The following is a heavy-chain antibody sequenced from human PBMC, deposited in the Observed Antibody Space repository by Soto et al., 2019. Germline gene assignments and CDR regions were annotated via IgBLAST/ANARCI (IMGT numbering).Heavy chain of an antibody. V-gene: IGHV3-7*01. CDR1: GFTFSSYW. D-gene: IGHD6-19*01. J-gene: IGHJ4*02. CDR2: IKQDGSEK. CDR3: ARARSEPSSGWSFDY. Sequence: EVQLVESGGGLVQPGGSLRLSCAASGFTFSSYWMSWVRQAPGKGLEWVANIKQDGSEKYYVDSVKGRFTISRDNAKNSLYLQMNSLRAEDTAVYYCARARSEPSSGWSFDYWGQGTLVTVSS.